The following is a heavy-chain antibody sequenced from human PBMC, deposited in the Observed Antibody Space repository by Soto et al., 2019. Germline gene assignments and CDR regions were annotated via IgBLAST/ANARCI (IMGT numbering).Heavy chain of an antibody. CDR2: IYYSGIT. CDR1: GDSISSGGHY. CDR3: AREHYDSSGYYYPDY. Sequence: QVQLQESCPGLVKPSQTLSLTCSVSGDSISSGGHYWSWIRQLPGKGLEWIGYIYYSGITYYNPSLKSRVTISVDTSKNQFSLRLNSVTAADTAIYYCAREHYDSSGYYYPDYWGQGTLVTVSS. V-gene: IGHV4-31*03. J-gene: IGHJ4*02. D-gene: IGHD3-22*01.